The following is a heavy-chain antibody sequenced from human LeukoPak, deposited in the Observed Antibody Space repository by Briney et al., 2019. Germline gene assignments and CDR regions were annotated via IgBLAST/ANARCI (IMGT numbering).Heavy chain of an antibody. D-gene: IGHD3-16*02. CDR1: GGTFSSYA. V-gene: IGHV1-69*05. CDR2: IIPIFGTA. CDR3: AREARYGGYYYYYYMDV. J-gene: IGHJ6*03. Sequence: SVKVSCKASGGTFSSYAISWVRQAPGQGLEWMGRIIPIFGTANYAQKFQGRVTITTDESTSTAYVELSSLRSEDTAVYYCAREARYGGYYYYYYMDVWGKGTTVTVSS.